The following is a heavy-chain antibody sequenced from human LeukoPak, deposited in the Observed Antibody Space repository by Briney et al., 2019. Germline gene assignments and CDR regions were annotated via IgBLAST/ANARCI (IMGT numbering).Heavy chain of an antibody. D-gene: IGHD3-16*02. J-gene: IGHJ5*02. CDR2: MNPNSGAT. CDR3: ARDKLGLGELSLYDQ. V-gene: IGHV1-2*02. Sequence: ASVKVSCKASGYTLTGYYMHWARQAPGQGLEWMGWMNPNSGATKYAQKFQGRVTMTRDTYISTAYMELSRLRSDDTAMYYCARDKLGLGELSLYDQWGQGTLVTVFS. CDR1: GYTLTGYY.